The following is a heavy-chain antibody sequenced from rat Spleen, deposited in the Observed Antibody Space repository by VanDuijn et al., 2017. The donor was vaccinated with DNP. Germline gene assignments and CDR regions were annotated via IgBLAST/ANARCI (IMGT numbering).Heavy chain of an antibody. Sequence: EVQLQESGPGLVKPSQSLSLTCSVTGYSITSGNGWNWIRKFPGNKMEWMGYINSEGNTRYNSALRSQISIKRDTSKNQFFLQLNSVTTDDTATYYCARYRITTCYYFDLWGPGTMVTVSS. CDR3: ARYRITTCYYFDL. J-gene: IGHJ1*01. V-gene: IGHV3-3*01. CDR2: INSEGNT. D-gene: IGHD1-10*01. CDR1: GYSITSGNG.